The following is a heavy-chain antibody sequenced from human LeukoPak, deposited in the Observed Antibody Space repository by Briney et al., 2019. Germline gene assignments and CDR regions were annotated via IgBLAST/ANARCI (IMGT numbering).Heavy chain of an antibody. CDR3: AKEQTAMVRGYYYGMDV. Sequence: GGSLRLSCAASGFTFSSYGMHWVRQAPGKGLEWVAVISYDGSNKYYADSVKRRLTISRDNSKNTLYLQMNSLRAEDTAVYYCAKEQTAMVRGYYYGMDVWGQGTTVTVSS. D-gene: IGHD5-18*01. CDR1: GFTFSSYG. V-gene: IGHV3-30*18. J-gene: IGHJ6*02. CDR2: ISYDGSNK.